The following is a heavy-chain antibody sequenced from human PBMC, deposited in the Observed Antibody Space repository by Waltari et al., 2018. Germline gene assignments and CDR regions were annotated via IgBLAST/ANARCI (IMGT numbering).Heavy chain of an antibody. J-gene: IGHJ6*03. CDR1: GYSISSGYY. CDR3: ARLTSGSYLHYYYYMDV. D-gene: IGHD1-26*01. CDR2: IYHSGSP. V-gene: IGHV4-38-2*01. Sequence: QVQLQESGPGLVKPSETLSLTCAVSGYSISSGYYWGWIRQPPGKGLEWIGSIYHSGSPYYNPPLKGRVTISVATSKNQFSLKLSSVTAADTAVYYCARLTSGSYLHYYYYMDVWGKGTTVTVSS.